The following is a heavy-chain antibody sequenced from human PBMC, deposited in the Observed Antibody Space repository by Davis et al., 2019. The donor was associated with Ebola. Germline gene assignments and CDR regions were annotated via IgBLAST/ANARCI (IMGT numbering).Heavy chain of an antibody. CDR2: ISVGGDNT. Sequence: GGSLRLSCAASGFSFNTYALSWVRQAPGKGLEWVSSISVGGDNTYYADSVKGRFTISRDSSKNTLFLQMHSLRAEDTALYYCAKDSSPHYDSSGFYGAHDAFDMWGQGTMVTVSS. CDR1: GFSFNTYA. J-gene: IGHJ3*02. CDR3: AKDSSPHYDSSGFYGAHDAFDM. D-gene: IGHD3-22*01. V-gene: IGHV3-23*01.